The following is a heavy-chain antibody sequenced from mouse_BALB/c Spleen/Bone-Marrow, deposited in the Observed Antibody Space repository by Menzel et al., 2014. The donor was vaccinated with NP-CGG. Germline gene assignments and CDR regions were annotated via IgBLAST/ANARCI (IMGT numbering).Heavy chain of an antibody. V-gene: IGHV1-87*01. CDR3: ARGFPFDY. J-gene: IGHJ2*01. CDR1: GYTFTSYW. Sequence: QVQLQQSGAELARPGASVKLSCKASGYTFTSYWMQWVKQRPGQGLEWIGAIYPGDGDTRYTQKFKGKATLTADKSSSTAYVQLSSLASEDSAVYYCARGFPFDYWGQGTTLTVSS. CDR2: IYPGDGDT.